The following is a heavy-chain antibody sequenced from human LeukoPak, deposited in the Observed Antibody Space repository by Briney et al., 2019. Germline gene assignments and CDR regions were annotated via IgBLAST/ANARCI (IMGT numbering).Heavy chain of an antibody. J-gene: IGHJ4*02. D-gene: IGHD1-26*01. CDR1: GGSISAHF. CDR3: ARGGASSRYFGY. CDR2: VSYSGDT. Sequence: AQTLSLPCTVSGGSISAHFWSWIRQPPGKGLEWIGFVSYSGDTNYSPSFNGRVTISLDTSKSQFSLNLNSVTAADTSVYFCARGGASSRYFGYWGQGTLVTVSS. V-gene: IGHV4-59*11.